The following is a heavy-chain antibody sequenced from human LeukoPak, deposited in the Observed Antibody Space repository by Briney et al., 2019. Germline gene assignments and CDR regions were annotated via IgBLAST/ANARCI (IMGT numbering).Heavy chain of an antibody. V-gene: IGHV4-59*01. D-gene: IGHD6-13*01. CDR1: GGSISSYY. CDR3: ARGQLASAAEYFQH. Sequence: SGTLSLTCTVSGGSISSYYWSWIRQPPGKGLEWIGYIYYSGSTNYNPSLKSRVTISVDTSKNQFSLKLSSVTAADTAVYYCARGQLASAAEYFQHWGRGTLVTVSS. CDR2: IYYSGST. J-gene: IGHJ1*01.